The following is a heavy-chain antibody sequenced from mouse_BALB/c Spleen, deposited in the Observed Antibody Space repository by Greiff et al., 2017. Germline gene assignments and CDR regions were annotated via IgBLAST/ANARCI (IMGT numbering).Heavy chain of an antibody. Sequence: QVQLQQSGAELARPGASVKMSCKASGYTFTSYTMHWVKQRPGQGLEWIGYINPSSGYTNYNQKFKDKATLTADKSSSTAYMQLSSLTSEDSAVYYCARAIYYYGSSYLWFAYWGQGTLVTVSA. D-gene: IGHD1-1*01. V-gene: IGHV1-4*01. CDR1: GYTFTSYT. CDR2: INPSSGYT. CDR3: ARAIYYYGSSYLWFAY. J-gene: IGHJ3*01.